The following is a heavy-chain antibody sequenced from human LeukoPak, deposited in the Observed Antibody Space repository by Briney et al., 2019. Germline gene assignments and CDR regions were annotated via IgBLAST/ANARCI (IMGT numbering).Heavy chain of an antibody. CDR3: AKAPEQWLVSYYFDY. D-gene: IGHD6-19*01. V-gene: IGHV3-23*01. Sequence: AGGSLRLSCAASGFTFSSYAMSWVRQAPGKGLEWVSAISGSGGSTYYADSVKGRFTISRDNSKNTLYLQMNSLRAEDTAVYYCAKAPEQWLVSYYFDYWGQGTLVTVSS. J-gene: IGHJ4*02. CDR1: GFTFSSYA. CDR2: ISGSGGST.